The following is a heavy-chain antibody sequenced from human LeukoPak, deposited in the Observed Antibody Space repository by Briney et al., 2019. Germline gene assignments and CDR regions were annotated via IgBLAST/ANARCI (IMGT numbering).Heavy chain of an antibody. V-gene: IGHV1-18*01. CDR1: GYTFTSYG. D-gene: IGHD3-22*01. CDR3: ATVGVQIVVVTKGAFDI. J-gene: IGHJ3*02. CDR2: ISAYNGNT. Sequence: VASVKVSCKASGYTFTSYGISWVRQAPGQGLEWMGWISAYNGNTNYAQKLQGRVTMTEDTSTDTAYMELSSLRSEDTAVYYCATVGVQIVVVTKGAFDIWGQGTMVTVSS.